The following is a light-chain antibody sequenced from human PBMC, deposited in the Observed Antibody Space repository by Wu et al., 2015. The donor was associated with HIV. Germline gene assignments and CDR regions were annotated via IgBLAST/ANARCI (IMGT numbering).Light chain of an antibody. CDR1: QSVGSY. J-gene: IGKJ4*01. CDR2: DAS. CDR3: QQRSNWL. Sequence: EIVLTQSPATLSLSPGERATLSCRASQSVGSYLAWYQQKPGQSPRLLIYDASNRATGIPARFSGSGSGTDFTLTISSLEPEDFAVYYCQQRSNWLFGGGTKGRDQT. V-gene: IGKV3-11*01.